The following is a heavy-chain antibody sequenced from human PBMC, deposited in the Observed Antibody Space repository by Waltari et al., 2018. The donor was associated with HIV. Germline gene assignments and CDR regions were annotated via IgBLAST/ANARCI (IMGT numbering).Heavy chain of an antibody. CDR3: VKEHQYSHSWYSYYGMDV. J-gene: IGHJ6*02. CDR1: GLPLRTYG. Sequence: EVQVLESGGALVQLRGSLRLSFAALGLPLRTYGMSWVRQAPGKGLEWVSTISGRGGSTYYADSVKGRFTVSRDNSKNTLYLQMNSLRAEDTAVYFCVKEHQYSHSWYSYYGMDVWGQGTTVTVSS. V-gene: IGHV3-23*01. D-gene: IGHD6-13*01. CDR2: ISGRGGST.